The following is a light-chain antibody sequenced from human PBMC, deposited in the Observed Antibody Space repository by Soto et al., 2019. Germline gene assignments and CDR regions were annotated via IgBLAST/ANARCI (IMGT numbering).Light chain of an antibody. V-gene: IGKV1-9*01. Sequence: IQLTQSPSSLSASVGDSVTITCWASQGINSHLAWYQQKPGKAPKVLIYSASTLERGVPSRFSGSGSGTDFILTISSLQPEDFATYYCQQFKSLPLTFGGGTRVEIK. CDR3: QQFKSLPLT. CDR1: QGINSH. J-gene: IGKJ4*01. CDR2: SAS.